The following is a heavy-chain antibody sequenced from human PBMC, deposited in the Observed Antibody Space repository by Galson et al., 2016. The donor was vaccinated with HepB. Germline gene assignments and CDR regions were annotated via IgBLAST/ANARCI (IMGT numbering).Heavy chain of an antibody. D-gene: IGHD2-21*01. V-gene: IGHV3-74*01. J-gene: IGHJ4*02. Sequence: SLRLSCAASGFTFSSYWMHWVRQAPGKGLVWVSRINSAESNTNYADSVKGRFTISRDNAKNTLYLQMNSLRAEDTAVYYCARGGGYYYFDYWGQGALVTVSS. CDR1: GFTFSSYW. CDR2: INSAESNT. CDR3: ARGGGYYYFDY.